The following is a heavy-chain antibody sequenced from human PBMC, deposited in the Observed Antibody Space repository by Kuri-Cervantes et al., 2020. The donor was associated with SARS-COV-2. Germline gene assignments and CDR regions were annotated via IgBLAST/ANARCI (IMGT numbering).Heavy chain of an antibody. J-gene: IGHJ3*02. V-gene: IGHV4-4*07. CDR2: IYTSGST. CDR3: ARELGITMSWDAFDI. Sequence: SETLSRTCTVSGGSISSYYWSWIRQPAGKGLEWIGRIYTSGSTNYNPSLKSRVTMSVDTSKNQFSLKLSSVTAADTAVYYCARELGITMSWDAFDIWGQGTMVTVSS. D-gene: IGHD3-22*01. CDR1: GGSISSYY.